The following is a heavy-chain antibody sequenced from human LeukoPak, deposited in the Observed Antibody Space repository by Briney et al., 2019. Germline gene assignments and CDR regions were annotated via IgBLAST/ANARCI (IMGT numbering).Heavy chain of an antibody. D-gene: IGHD2-2*01. CDR1: GFTFSSYA. Sequence: GRSLRLSCAASGFTFSSYAMHWVRQAPGKGLEWVSVISYDGSNKYYADSVKGRFTISRDNAKNSLYLQMNSLRAEDTAVYYCARDRPGGRIVVVPAANDYWGQGTLVTVSS. V-gene: IGHV3-30-3*01. CDR2: ISYDGSNK. J-gene: IGHJ4*02. CDR3: ARDRPGGRIVVVPAANDY.